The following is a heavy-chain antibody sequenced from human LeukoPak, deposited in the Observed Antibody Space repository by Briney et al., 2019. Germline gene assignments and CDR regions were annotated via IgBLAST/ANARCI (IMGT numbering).Heavy chain of an antibody. CDR3: ARYTRPIDY. CDR1: GXTFSSPW. J-gene: IGHJ4*02. D-gene: IGHD6-13*01. V-gene: IGHV3-7*05. Sequence: PGGSLRLSCSASGXTFSSPWMSWVRQAPGKGLEWVATIKADGSGAYYVDSVKGRFTISRDNAKNSLYLQMNSLRAEDTAVYFCARYTRPIDYWGQGTLVTVSS. CDR2: IKADGSGA.